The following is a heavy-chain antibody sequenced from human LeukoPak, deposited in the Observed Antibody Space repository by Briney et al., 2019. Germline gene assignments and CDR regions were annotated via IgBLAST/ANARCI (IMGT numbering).Heavy chain of an antibody. CDR1: GFTFSSYS. Sequence: KPGGSPRLSCAASGFTFSSYSMNWVRQAPGKGLEWVSSISSSSSYIYYADSVKGRFTISRDNAKNSLYLQMNSMRAEDTAVYYWARTATIFGTPDYWGQGTLVTVSS. D-gene: IGHD3-3*01. J-gene: IGHJ4*02. CDR2: ISSSSSYI. CDR3: ARTATIFGTPDY. V-gene: IGHV3-21*01.